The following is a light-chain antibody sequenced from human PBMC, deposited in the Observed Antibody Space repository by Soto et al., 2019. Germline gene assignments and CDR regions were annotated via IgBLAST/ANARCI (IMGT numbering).Light chain of an antibody. CDR3: QQANSPLP. CDR2: AAS. CDR1: QGISSW. J-gene: IGKJ4*01. Sequence: DIQMTQSPSSVSASVGDRVTITCRASQGISSWLAWFQQKPGKAPKLLIYAASSLQSGVPPSFSGSGSGTVFTLTISRLPPEDFATYDYQQANSPLPVGGGTKVE. V-gene: IGKV1-12*01.